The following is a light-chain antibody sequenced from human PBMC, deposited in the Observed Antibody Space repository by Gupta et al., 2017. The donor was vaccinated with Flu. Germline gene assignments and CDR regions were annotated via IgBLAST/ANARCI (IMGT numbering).Light chain of an antibody. Sequence: GTLSVSPGERATLSCRASQSVGSSRLAWYQQRPGQAPRLLIFGASSRATGIPDRLSGSDSGTEFTLIISRLEPEDSAVYYCQQDGSSPRTFGQGTKVEV. CDR3: QQDGSSPRT. J-gene: IGKJ1*01. V-gene: IGKV3-20*01. CDR1: QSVGSSR. CDR2: GAS.